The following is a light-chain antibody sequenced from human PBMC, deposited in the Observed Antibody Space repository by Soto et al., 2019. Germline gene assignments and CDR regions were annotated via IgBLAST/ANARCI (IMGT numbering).Light chain of an antibody. Sequence: QSALTQPASVSGSPGQSITISCTGTSNDVGGYNYVSWFQQHAGKAPKFMIYDVSHRSSGVSNRFSGSKSGNTASLTISGLQAEDEADYYCCSYTRTTSFAFGTGTKLTVL. CDR2: DVS. CDR3: CSYTRTTSFA. J-gene: IGLJ1*01. CDR1: SNDVGGYNY. V-gene: IGLV2-14*03.